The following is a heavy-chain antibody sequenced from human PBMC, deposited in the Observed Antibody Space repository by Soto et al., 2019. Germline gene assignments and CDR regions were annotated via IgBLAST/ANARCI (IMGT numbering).Heavy chain of an antibody. CDR3: ARSYSTSWYRGWFDP. Sequence: QLQLQESGPGLVKPSETLSLTCTVSGGSISSSSYYWGWIRQPPGKGLEWIGSIYYDGSTYYNPSLKSRVTISVDTSKNQFSLKLSSVTAADTAVYYCARSYSTSWYRGWFDPWGQGTLVTVSS. CDR1: GGSISSSSYY. V-gene: IGHV4-39*01. CDR2: IYYDGST. J-gene: IGHJ5*02. D-gene: IGHD6-13*01.